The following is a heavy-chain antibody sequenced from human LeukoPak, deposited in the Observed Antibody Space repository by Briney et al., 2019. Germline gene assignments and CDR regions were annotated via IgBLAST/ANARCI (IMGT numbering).Heavy chain of an antibody. D-gene: IGHD2-2*01. V-gene: IGHV3-66*01. CDR2: IYSGGST. CDR3: AKYDIVVVPAAISYYYYYMDV. J-gene: IGHJ6*03. CDR1: GFTFSDYY. Sequence: GGSLRLSCAASGFTFSDYYMSWVRQAPGKGLEWVSVIYSGGSTYYADSVKGRFTISRDNTKNTLYPQMNSLRAEDTAVYYCAKYDIVVVPAAISYYYYYMDVWGKGTTVTISS.